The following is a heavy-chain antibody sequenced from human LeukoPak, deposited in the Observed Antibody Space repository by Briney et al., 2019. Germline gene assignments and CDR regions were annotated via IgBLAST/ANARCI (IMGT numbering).Heavy chain of an antibody. CDR2: IYTSGST. Sequence: SETLSLTCTVSGGSISSYYWSWLRQPPGKGLEGGGYIYTSGSTNYNPSLKSRVTISVDPSKNQFSLKLSSVTAADTAVYYCARHYCSSTSCWHYFDYWGQGTLVTVSP. V-gene: IGHV4-4*09. J-gene: IGHJ4*02. CDR3: ARHYCSSTSCWHYFDY. CDR1: GGSISSYY. D-gene: IGHD2-2*01.